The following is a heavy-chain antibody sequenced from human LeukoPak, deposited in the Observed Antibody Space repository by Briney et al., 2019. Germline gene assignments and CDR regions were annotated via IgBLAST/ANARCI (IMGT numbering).Heavy chain of an antibody. CDR3: AREPVTGSVD. CDR1: GFTFSSYG. J-gene: IGHJ4*02. Sequence: GGSLRLSCAASGFTFSSYGMHWVRQAPGKGLEWVSSISSSSSYIYYADSVKGRFTISRDNAKNSLYLQMNSLRAEDTAVYYCAREPVTGSVDWGQGTLVTVSS. D-gene: IGHD4-17*01. CDR2: ISSSSSYI. V-gene: IGHV3-21*01.